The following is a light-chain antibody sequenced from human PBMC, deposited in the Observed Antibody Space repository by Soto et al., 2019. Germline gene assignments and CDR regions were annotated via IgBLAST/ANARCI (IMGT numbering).Light chain of an antibody. J-gene: IGKJ1*01. CDR1: QPVSRNY. Sequence: EIFLAHSPVALSLSPGERCTLSCRASQPVSRNYLAWYQHKPGQAPRLLIYGASSRATGIPDRFSGSGSGKDFAITISRMEPEDFEVYYCKKSGTSIRKFGQGTKVDIK. CDR2: GAS. CDR3: KKSGTSIRK. V-gene: IGKV3-20*01.